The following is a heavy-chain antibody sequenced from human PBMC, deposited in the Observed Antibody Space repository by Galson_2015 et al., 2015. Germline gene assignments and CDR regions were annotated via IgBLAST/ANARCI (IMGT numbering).Heavy chain of an antibody. D-gene: IGHD6-19*01. CDR3: ARTPLYSSGWYGFDY. CDR2: IDWDDDK. Sequence: PALVKPTQTLTLPCPFSGFSLSTSGMCVSWFRQPPGKALEWLALIDWDDDKYYSTSLKTRLTISKDTSKNQVVLTMTNMDPVDTATYYCARTPLYSSGWYGFDYWGQGTLVTVSS. CDR1: GFSLSTSGMC. J-gene: IGHJ4*02. V-gene: IGHV2-70*01.